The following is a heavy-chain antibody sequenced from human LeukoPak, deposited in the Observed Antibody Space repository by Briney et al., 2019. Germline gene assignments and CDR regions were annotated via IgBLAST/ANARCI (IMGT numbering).Heavy chain of an antibody. Sequence: GGTLRLSCAASGFTFSIYGMSWVRQAPGKGLEWVSAISGSGGRTYNADSMKGRFTISRDNSKNTLYLQMNSLRAEDTAVYYCAKPHFDSWGQGTLVTVSS. J-gene: IGHJ4*02. CDR2: ISGSGGRT. CDR1: GFTFSIYG. V-gene: IGHV3-23*01. CDR3: AKPHFDS.